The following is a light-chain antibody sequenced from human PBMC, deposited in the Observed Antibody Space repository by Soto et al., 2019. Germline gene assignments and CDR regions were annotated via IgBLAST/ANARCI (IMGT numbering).Light chain of an antibody. CDR1: GSDVGAYNY. CDR2: EVT. CDR3: SSYTSSSTPVV. Sequence: QSALTQPASVSGSPGQSITISCTGSGSDVGAYNYVSWYQQHPDKAPKRLIFEVTNRPSGVSDRFSGSKSGNTASLTISSLQAEDEADYYCSSYTSSSTPVVFGGGTKLTVL. J-gene: IGLJ2*01. V-gene: IGLV2-14*01.